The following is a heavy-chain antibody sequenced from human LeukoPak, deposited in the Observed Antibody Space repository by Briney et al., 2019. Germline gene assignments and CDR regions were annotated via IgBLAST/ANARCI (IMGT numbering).Heavy chain of an antibody. V-gene: IGHV3-30-3*01. CDR1: GFTVSSNY. CDR3: AREPSGYCSGGSCYEGFDY. Sequence: PGGSLRLSCAASGFTVSSNYMSWVRQAPGKGLEWVAVISYDGSNKYYADSVKGRFTISRDNSKNTLYLQMNSLRAEDTAVYYCAREPSGYCSGGSCYEGFDYWGQGTLVTVSS. J-gene: IGHJ4*02. D-gene: IGHD2-15*01. CDR2: ISYDGSNK.